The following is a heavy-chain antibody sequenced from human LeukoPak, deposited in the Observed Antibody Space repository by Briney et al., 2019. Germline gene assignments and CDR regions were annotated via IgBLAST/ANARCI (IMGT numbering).Heavy chain of an antibody. J-gene: IGHJ3*02. CDR2: IIPIFGTA. CDR1: GGTFSSYA. Sequence: SVKVSCKASGGTFSSYAISWVRQAPGQGLEWMGRIIPIFGTANYAHKFQSRVMITTAESTSTVYMELSSLRSEDTALYYCARDGPYRRDGYNFIAFDIWGQGTMVTVSS. V-gene: IGHV1-69*05. D-gene: IGHD5-24*01. CDR3: ARDGPYRRDGYNFIAFDI.